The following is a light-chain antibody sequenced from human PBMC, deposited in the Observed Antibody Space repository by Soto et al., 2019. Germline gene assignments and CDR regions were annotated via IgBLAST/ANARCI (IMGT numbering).Light chain of an antibody. J-gene: IGKJ1*01. CDR3: QQSYSTPRT. Sequence: QSASTLSASMGDRVTITCRASQSISGCLAWYQQKPGTAPKLLICAASSLQSGVPSRFSGSGSGTDFTLTISSLQPEDFATYYCQQSYSTPRTFAQRTKV. V-gene: IGKV1-39*01. CDR1: QSISGC. CDR2: AAS.